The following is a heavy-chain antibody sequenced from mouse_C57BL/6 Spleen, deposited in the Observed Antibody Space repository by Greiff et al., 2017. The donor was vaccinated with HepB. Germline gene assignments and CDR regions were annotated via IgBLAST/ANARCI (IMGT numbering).Heavy chain of an antibody. J-gene: IGHJ2*01. V-gene: IGHV1-20*01. Sequence: SGPELVKPGDSVKISCKASGYSFTGYFMNWVMQSHGKSLEWIGRINPYNGDTFYNQKFKGKATLTVDKSSSTAHMELRSLTSEDSAVYYCARSGGYDVPYFDYWGQGTTLTVSS. CDR2: INPYNGDT. D-gene: IGHD2-2*01. CDR1: GYSFTGYF. CDR3: ARSGGYDVPYFDY.